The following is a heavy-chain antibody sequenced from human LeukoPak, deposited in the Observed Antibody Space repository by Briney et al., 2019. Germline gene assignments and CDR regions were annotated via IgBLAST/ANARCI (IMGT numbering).Heavy chain of an antibody. J-gene: IGHJ6*02. CDR3: AMVGTVPDYYYYGMDV. D-gene: IGHD2-2*01. V-gene: IGHV3-74*01. CDR2: INSDGSST. Sequence: PGGSLRLSCAASGFTFSSYWMHWVRQAPGKGLVWVSRINSDGSSTSYADSVKGRFTTSRDNAKNTLYLQMNSLRAEDTAVYYCAMVGTVPDYYYYGMDVWGQGTTVTVSS. CDR1: GFTFSSYW.